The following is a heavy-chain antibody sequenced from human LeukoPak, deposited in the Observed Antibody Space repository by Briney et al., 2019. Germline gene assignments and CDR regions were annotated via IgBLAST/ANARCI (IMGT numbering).Heavy chain of an antibody. V-gene: IGHV1-46*01. Sequence: ASVKVSCKASGYTFTSYYMHWVRQAPGQGLEWMGIINPSGGSTSYAQKFQGRVTMTRDTSTSTVYMELSSLRSEDTAVYYCARVSDTATTVPWYYGMDVWGQGTTVTVSS. D-gene: IGHD4-17*01. J-gene: IGHJ6*02. CDR2: INPSGGST. CDR1: GYTFTSYY. CDR3: ARVSDTATTVPWYYGMDV.